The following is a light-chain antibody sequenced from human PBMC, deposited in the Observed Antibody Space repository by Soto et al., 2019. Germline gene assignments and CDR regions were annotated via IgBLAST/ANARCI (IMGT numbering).Light chain of an antibody. CDR2: DVS. J-gene: IGLJ2*01. CDR3: SSYTSSIVV. CDR1: SSDVGGYNY. V-gene: IGLV2-14*01. Sequence: QSVLTQPASVSGSPGQSITISCTGTSSDVGGYNYVSWYQQHPGTAPKLMIYDVSNRPSGVSNRFSGSKSGNTASLTISGLQAEDEADYYCSSYTSSIVVFGGGTQLTVL.